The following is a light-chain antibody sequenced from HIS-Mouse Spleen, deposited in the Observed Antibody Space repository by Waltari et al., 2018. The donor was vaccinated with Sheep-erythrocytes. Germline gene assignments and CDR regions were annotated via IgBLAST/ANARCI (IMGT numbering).Light chain of an antibody. Sequence: VLTQPPSVSVSPGQTARITCSGDALPKKYAYWYQQKSGQAPVLVIYEDSKRPSGIPERFSGSNSGNTATLTISGTQAMDEADYYCQAWDSSTVVFGGGTKLTVL. CDR1: ALPKKY. J-gene: IGLJ2*01. CDR2: EDS. V-gene: IGLV3-1*01. CDR3: QAWDSSTVV.